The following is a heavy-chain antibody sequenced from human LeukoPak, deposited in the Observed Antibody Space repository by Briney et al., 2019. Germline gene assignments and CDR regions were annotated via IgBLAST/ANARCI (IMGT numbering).Heavy chain of an antibody. V-gene: IGHV4-34*01. D-gene: IGHD2-2*01. J-gene: IGHJ5*02. Sequence: NPSLKSRVTISVDTSKNQFSLKLSSVTAADTAVYYCARGHGAWIGYCSSTSCRGYWFDPWGQGTLVTVSS. CDR3: ARGHGAWIGYCSSTSCRGYWFDP.